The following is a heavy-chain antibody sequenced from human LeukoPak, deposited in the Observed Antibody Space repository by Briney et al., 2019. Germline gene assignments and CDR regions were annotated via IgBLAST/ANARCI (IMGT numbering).Heavy chain of an antibody. V-gene: IGHV3-9*03. Sequence: GGSLRLSCAASGFTFDDYAMHWVRQAPGKGLEWVSGISWNSGSIGYADSVKGRFTISRDNAKNSLYLQMNSLRAEDMALYYCAKGQRYTTGGAFDIWGQGTMVTVSS. CDR3: AKGQRYTTGGAFDI. D-gene: IGHD5-24*01. CDR2: ISWNSGSI. CDR1: GFTFDDYA. J-gene: IGHJ3*02.